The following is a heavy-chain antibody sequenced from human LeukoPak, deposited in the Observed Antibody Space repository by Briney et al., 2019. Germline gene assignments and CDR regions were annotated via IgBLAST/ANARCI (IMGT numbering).Heavy chain of an antibody. V-gene: IGHV1-58*02. CDR3: AAVLRNYYDSSGYYYFDY. Sequence: SVKVSCKASGFTFTSSAMQWVRQARGQRLEWIGWIVVGSGNTNYAQKFQERVTITRDMSTSTACMELSSLRSEDTAVYYCAAVLRNYYDSSGYYYFDYWGQGTLVTVSS. J-gene: IGHJ4*02. CDR2: IVVGSGNT. CDR1: GFTFTSSA. D-gene: IGHD3-22*01.